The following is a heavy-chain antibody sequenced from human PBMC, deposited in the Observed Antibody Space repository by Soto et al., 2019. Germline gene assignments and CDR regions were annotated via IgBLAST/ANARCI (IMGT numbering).Heavy chain of an antibody. V-gene: IGHV5-51*01. D-gene: IGHD6-13*01. CDR1: GYTFSNFW. CDR3: ARIPRSSPYFDY. CDR2: IYPGDHET. J-gene: IGHJ4*02. Sequence: GESLKISCQSSGYTFSNFWIGWVRQLPGKGLEWMGIIYPGDHETRYSPSFHGKVTISADRSINPAYLQWNSLEASDTAFYFCARIPRSSPYFDYWGQGALVTVSS.